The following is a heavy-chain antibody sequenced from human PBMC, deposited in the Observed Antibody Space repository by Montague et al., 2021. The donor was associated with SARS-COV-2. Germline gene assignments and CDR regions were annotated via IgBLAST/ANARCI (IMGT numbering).Heavy chain of an antibody. J-gene: IGHJ4*02. CDR2: LYVYGILI. CDR1: GFTFNDYS. Sequence: SLRLSCAASGFTFNDYSMNWVRQAPGSGLEWLAFLYVYGILIYYPDSVKGRFTISRDSAKNSLYLQMNSLRDEDTAVYYGAIERDWAFDSWGQGTLVTVAS. V-gene: IGHV3-48*02. D-gene: IGHD2-21*02. CDR3: AIERDWAFDS.